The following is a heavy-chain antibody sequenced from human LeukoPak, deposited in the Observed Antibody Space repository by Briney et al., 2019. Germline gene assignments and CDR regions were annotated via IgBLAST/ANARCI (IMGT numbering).Heavy chain of an antibody. CDR1: GGSFSGYS. D-gene: IGHD3-9*01. CDR3: ARGGTHYDILTGYYPSAFDI. J-gene: IGHJ3*02. V-gene: IGHV4-30-2*01. CDR2: IYHSGST. Sequence: KPSETLSLTCAVYGGSFSGYSWSWIRQPPGKGLEWIGYIYHSGSTYYNPSLKSRVTISVDRSKNQFSLKLSSVTAADTAVYYCARGGTHYDILTGYYPSAFDIWGQGTMVTVSS.